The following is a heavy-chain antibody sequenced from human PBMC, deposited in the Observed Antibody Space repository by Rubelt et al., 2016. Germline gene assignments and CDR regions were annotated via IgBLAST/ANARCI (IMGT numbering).Heavy chain of an antibody. CDR2: ISAYNGNT. D-gene: IGHD3-10*01. V-gene: IGHV1-18*01. CDR1: GSTFTSYG. J-gene: IGHJ4*02. Sequence: QVQLVQSGAEVKKPGASVKVSCKASGSTFTSYGISWVRQAPGQGLEWMGWISAYNGNTNYAQKLTGEFTMTADTSTCPAYMELRGRRSDDTAVDDCAGDPLPVRGVIMTPTHWGQGTLVTVSS. CDR3: AGDPLPVRGVIMTPTH.